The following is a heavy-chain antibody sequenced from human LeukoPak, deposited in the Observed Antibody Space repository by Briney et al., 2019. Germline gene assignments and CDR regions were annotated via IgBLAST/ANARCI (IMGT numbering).Heavy chain of an antibody. D-gene: IGHD5-24*01. J-gene: IGHJ4*02. CDR1: GYTFTGYY. V-gene: IGHV1-2*02. CDR3: ARGGSEMATIPSDY. CDR2: INPNSGGT. Sequence: ASVKVSCKASGYTFTGYYMHWVRQAPGQGLEWMGWINPNSGGTNYAQKFQGRVTMTRGTSISTAYMELSRLRSDDTAVYYCARGGSEMATIPSDYWGQGTLVTVSS.